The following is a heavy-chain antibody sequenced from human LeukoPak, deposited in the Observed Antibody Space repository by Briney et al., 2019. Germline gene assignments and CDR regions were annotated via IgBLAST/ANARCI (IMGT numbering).Heavy chain of an antibody. D-gene: IGHD3-22*01. Sequence: SETLSLTCTVSGGSISSYYWSWIRQPAGKGLEWIGRIYTSASTNYNPSLKSRVTMSVDTSKNQFSLKLSSVTAADTAVYYCARDSPRDYYDSSGYYYYAFDIWGQGTMITVSS. J-gene: IGHJ3*02. CDR2: IYTSAST. CDR3: ARDSPRDYYDSSGYYYYAFDI. CDR1: GGSISSYY. V-gene: IGHV4-4*07.